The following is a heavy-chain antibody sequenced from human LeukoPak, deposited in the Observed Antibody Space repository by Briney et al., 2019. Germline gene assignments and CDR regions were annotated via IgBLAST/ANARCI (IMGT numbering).Heavy chain of an antibody. CDR1: PFTFSGYW. CDR3: ARAYFGSGFDS. Sequence: RPGGSLRLSCTASPFTFSGYWMHWVRQAPGKGLLWVSRINSDGYSITYADSVKGRFTISRDNAKNTLYLQMNSLIVEDTAVYFCARAYFGSGFDSWGQGTLVTVSS. J-gene: IGHJ5*01. CDR2: INSDGYSI. V-gene: IGHV3-74*03. D-gene: IGHD3-9*01.